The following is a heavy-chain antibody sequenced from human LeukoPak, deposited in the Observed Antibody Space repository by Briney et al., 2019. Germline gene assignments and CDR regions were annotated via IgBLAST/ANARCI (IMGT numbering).Heavy chain of an antibody. Sequence: PGGSLRLSCAASGFTFSSYEMNWVRQAPGKGLEWVSYISSSASTIYYADSVKGRFTISRDNAKNSLYLQMNSLRAEDTAVYYCARDPSMWEPPYFDYWGRGTLVTVCS. V-gene: IGHV3-48*03. CDR2: ISSSASTI. J-gene: IGHJ4*02. CDR3: ARDPSMWEPPYFDY. D-gene: IGHD1-26*01. CDR1: GFTFSSYE.